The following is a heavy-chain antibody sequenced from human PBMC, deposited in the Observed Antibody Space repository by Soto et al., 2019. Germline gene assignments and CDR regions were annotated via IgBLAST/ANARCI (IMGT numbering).Heavy chain of an antibody. D-gene: IGHD2-2*01. Sequence: GASVKVSCKASGGTFSSYAISWVRQAPGQGLEWMGGIIPIFGTANYAQKFQGRVTITADESTSTAYMNNLRADDTAVYYCAKSSRQYASAIQAFFDPWGLGTLVTVSS. CDR1: GGTFSSYA. V-gene: IGHV1-69*01. CDR3: AKSSRQYASAIQAFFDP. CDR2: IIPIFGTA. J-gene: IGHJ5*02.